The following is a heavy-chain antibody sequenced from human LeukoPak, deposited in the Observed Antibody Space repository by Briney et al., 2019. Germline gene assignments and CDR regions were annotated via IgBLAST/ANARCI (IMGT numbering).Heavy chain of an antibody. CDR2: ISSSSSYI. Sequence: GGSLRLSCAAPGFTFSSYSMNWVRQAPGKGLEWVSSISSSSSYIYYADSVKGRFTISRDNAKNSLYLQMNSLRAEDTAVYYCASLGVAANDAFDIWGQGTMVTVSS. J-gene: IGHJ3*02. CDR3: ASLGVAANDAFDI. D-gene: IGHD3-16*01. CDR1: GFTFSSYS. V-gene: IGHV3-21*01.